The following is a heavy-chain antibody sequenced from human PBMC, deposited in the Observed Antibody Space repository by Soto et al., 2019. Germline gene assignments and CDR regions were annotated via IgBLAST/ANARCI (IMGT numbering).Heavy chain of an antibody. Sequence: SETLSLTCTVSGDSISSGFYFWGRVRQPPGKGLEWIGTIYYSGSTYYTPSLKSRVTISVDTSQNQFSLRLSSVTAADTAMYYCARHPYSNLSYNWLDPWGQGTLVTVSS. CDR2: IYYSGST. J-gene: IGHJ5*02. CDR1: GDSISSGFYF. V-gene: IGHV4-39*01. CDR3: ARHPYSNLSYNWLDP. D-gene: IGHD6-13*01.